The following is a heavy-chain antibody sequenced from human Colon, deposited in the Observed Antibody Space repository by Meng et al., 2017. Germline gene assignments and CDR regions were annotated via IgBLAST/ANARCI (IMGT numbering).Heavy chain of an antibody. V-gene: IGHV4/OR15-8*02. CDR3: AALTLPYCPPTH. CDR1: GDSISTSHW. J-gene: IGHJ1*01. CDR2: ISHFEKS. D-gene: IGHD2-21*01. Sequence: QVKLQEQGPGRVKPSWTLSLTCDLSGDSISTSHWWSWCRQHPGKGLEWIGEISHFEKSNYNPSLKDRVTISMDKSKTQFSLRLTSVTAADTVVYFCAALTLPYCPPTHCGQGTLVTVSS.